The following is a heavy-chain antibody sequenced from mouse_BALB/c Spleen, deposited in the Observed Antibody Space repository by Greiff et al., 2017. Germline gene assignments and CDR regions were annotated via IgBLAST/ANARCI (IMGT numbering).Heavy chain of an antibody. Sequence: EVKLVESGGGLVKPGGSLKLSCAASGFTFSDYYMYWVRQTPEKRLEWVATISDGGSYTYYPDSVKGRFTISRDNAKNNLYLQMSSLKSEDTAMYYCARMGRYWYFDVWGAGTTVTVSS. D-gene: IGHD4-1*01. CDR3: ARMGRYWYFDV. CDR1: GFTFSDYY. V-gene: IGHV5-4*02. CDR2: ISDGGSYT. J-gene: IGHJ1*01.